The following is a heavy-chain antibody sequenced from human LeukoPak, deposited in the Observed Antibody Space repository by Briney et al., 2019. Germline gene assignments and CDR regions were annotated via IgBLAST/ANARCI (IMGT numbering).Heavy chain of an antibody. CDR1: GGSISSSSYY. CDR3: ARVRWDWLPYYYGMDV. CDR2: IYYSGST. V-gene: IGHV4-61*05. Sequence: TSETLSLTCTVSGGSISSSSYYWGWIRQPPGKGLEWIGYIYYSGSTNYNPSLKSRVTISVDTSKNQFSLKLSSVTAADTAVYYCARVRWDWLPYYYGMDVWGQGTTVTVSS. J-gene: IGHJ6*02. D-gene: IGHD3/OR15-3a*01.